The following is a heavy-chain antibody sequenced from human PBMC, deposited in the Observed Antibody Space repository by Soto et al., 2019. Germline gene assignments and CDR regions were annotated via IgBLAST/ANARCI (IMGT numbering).Heavy chain of an antibody. CDR1: GGSISSSSYY. J-gene: IGHJ6*03. CDR3: ARGNFWSGYSAQWGYYYYYMDV. D-gene: IGHD3-3*01. CDR2: IYYSGST. Sequence: SETLSLTCTVSGGSISSSSYYWGWIRQPPGKGLEWIGSIYYSGSTYYNPSLKSRVTISVDTSKNQFSLKLSSVTAADTAVYYCARGNFWSGYSAQWGYYYYYMDVWGKGTTVTV. V-gene: IGHV4-39*01.